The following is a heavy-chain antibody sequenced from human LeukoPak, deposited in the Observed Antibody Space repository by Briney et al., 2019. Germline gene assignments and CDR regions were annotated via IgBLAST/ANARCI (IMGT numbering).Heavy chain of an antibody. J-gene: IGHJ4*02. CDR1: GFTFSSNY. Sequence: GGSLRLSCAASGFTFSSNYMSWVRQAPGKGLEWVAVIYSGGSTYYADSVRGRFTISRGNSKNTLYLQMNSLRAEDTAVYYCARVSYDRSYYFDYWGQGTLVTVSS. V-gene: IGHV3-53*01. D-gene: IGHD3-22*01. CDR2: IYSGGST. CDR3: ARVSYDRSYYFDY.